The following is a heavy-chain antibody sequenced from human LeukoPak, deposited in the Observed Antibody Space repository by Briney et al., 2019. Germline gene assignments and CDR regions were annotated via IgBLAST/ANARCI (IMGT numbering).Heavy chain of an antibody. V-gene: IGHV3-7*01. Sequence: GGSLRLSCAASGFTFSSYWMSWVRQAPGKGLEWVANIKQDGSEKYYVDSVKGRFTISRDNAKNSLDLQMNSLRAEDTAVYYCARDKGSYDFWSSYSNPYYFDYWGQGTLVTVSS. CDR1: GFTFSSYW. CDR3: ARDKGSYDFWSSYSNPYYFDY. J-gene: IGHJ4*02. CDR2: IKQDGSEK. D-gene: IGHD3-3*01.